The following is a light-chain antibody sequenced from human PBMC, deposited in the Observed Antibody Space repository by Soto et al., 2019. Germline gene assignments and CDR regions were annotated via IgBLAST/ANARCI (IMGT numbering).Light chain of an antibody. J-gene: IGKJ1*01. V-gene: IGKV3-15*01. CDR1: QTVGSD. CDR2: GAA. CDR3: QHYKTWPLA. Sequence: EIVMTQSPATLSVSPGERAALSCIASQTVGSDLAWYLQRPGQPPRLLVYGAATRATGVPARFSGSGSGTEFTLTISSLQSEDFAVYYCQHYKTWPLAFGQGTKVETK.